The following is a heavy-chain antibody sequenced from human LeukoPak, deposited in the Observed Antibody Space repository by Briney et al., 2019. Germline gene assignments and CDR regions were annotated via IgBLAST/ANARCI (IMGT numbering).Heavy chain of an antibody. CDR2: ISSSSSYT. CDR3: ARGHYDILTGGMDV. V-gene: IGHV3-21*01. Sequence: PGGSLRLSCAASGFTFSSYAMSWVRQAPGKGLEWVSSISSSSSYTYYADSVKGRFTISRDNAKNSLYLQMNSLRAEDTAVYYCARGHYDILTGGMDVWGQGTTVTVSS. D-gene: IGHD3-9*01. J-gene: IGHJ6*02. CDR1: GFTFSSYA.